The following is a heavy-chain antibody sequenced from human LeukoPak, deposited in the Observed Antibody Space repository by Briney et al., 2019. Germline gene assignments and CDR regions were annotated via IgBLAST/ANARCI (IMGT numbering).Heavy chain of an antibody. D-gene: IGHD6-19*01. CDR2: IFGSGSSA. Sequence: PGGSLRLSCVASGFTFNNYAMYWVRQAPGKGLEWVSGIFGSGSSAHYADSVKGRFTISRDNSKNTVYLQINSLRVEDTAVYYCGKTTTGYSSGRYPGWPVDYWGQGSPVTVSS. CDR3: GKTTTGYSSGRYPGWPVDY. CDR1: GFTFNNYA. V-gene: IGHV3-23*01. J-gene: IGHJ4*02.